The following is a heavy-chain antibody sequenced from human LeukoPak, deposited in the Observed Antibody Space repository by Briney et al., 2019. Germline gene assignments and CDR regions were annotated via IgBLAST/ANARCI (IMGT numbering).Heavy chain of an antibody. Sequence: SETPSLTCTVSGGSITSYYWSWIRQPPGKGLEWIGYIYYSGSTSYNLSLRGRVTISLDTSKKQFSLRLSSVTAADTAVYYCARCPWRGDHYYMDVWGKGTTVTVSS. D-gene: IGHD3-16*01. CDR2: IYYSGST. CDR1: GGSITSYY. V-gene: IGHV4-59*01. J-gene: IGHJ6*03. CDR3: ARCPWRGDHYYMDV.